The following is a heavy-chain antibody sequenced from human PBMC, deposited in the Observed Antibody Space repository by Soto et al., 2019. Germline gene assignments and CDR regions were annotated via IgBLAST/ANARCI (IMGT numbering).Heavy chain of an antibody. Sequence: PGGSLRLSCAASGFTFSSYVMHWVRQAPGKGLEWVAVISYDGNNKYYADSVKGRFTISRDNSKNTLYLQMNSLRAEDTAVYYCAKAAYYYGSGSYYIGDPGPGTYYYYGMDVWGQGTTVTVSS. V-gene: IGHV3-30-3*01. J-gene: IGHJ6*02. CDR1: GFTFSSYV. CDR3: AKAAYYYGSGSYYIGDPGPGTYYYYGMDV. CDR2: ISYDGNNK. D-gene: IGHD3-10*01.